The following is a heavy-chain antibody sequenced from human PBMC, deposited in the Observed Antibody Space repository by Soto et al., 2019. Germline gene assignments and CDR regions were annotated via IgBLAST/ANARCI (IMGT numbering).Heavy chain of an antibody. V-gene: IGHV3-23*01. CDR3: AKDRCGGDCYSFDY. Sequence: EVQLLESGGGLVQLGGSLRLSCAASGFTFSSYAVSWVRQAPGKGLEWVSTISGAGGSTYYADSVKGRFTISRDNSKNTLYLQMNSLRAEDTAVYYCAKDRCGGDCYSFDYWGQGTLVTVSS. J-gene: IGHJ4*02. CDR1: GFTFSSYA. D-gene: IGHD2-21*02. CDR2: ISGAGGST.